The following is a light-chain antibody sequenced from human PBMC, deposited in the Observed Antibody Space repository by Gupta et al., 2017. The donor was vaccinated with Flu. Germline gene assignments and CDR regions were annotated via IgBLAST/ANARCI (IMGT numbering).Light chain of an antibody. CDR3: QQYQSLPQT. V-gene: IGKV3-20*01. Sequence: EIVLTQSPGSLSISPGDGVNLSCRASRCVSNSFFAWYQQKPGQAPKLLIYGASTMDAGIPDRFIGGGSGTDFTLTITSLEPEDFAAYYCQQYQSLPQTFGQGTKVEI. CDR1: RCVSNSF. J-gene: IGKJ1*01. CDR2: GAS.